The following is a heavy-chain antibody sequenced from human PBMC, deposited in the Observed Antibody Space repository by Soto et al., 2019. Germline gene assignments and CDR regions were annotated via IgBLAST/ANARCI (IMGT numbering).Heavy chain of an antibody. CDR1: GASVSTGVYY. J-gene: IGHJ4*02. CDR2: IDNSGST. CDR3: AGAVSDFDVRRYRTSYFDQ. D-gene: IGHD3-10*02. Sequence: SETLSLTCTVSGASVSTGVYYWTWIRQHPGKGLEWIGYIDNSGSTYYNPSLTGRVDISVDTSKNEFSLNLQSLTAADTAFYYCAGAVSDFDVRRYRTSYFDQWGQGILVTVYS. V-gene: IGHV4-31*03.